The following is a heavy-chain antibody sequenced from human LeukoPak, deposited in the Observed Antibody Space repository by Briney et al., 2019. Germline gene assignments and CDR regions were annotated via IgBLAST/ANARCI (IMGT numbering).Heavy chain of an antibody. CDR1: GYTFTRNY. V-gene: IGHV1-46*01. Sequence: GASVKVSCKASGYTFTRNYMHWVRRAPGQGLEWMGIINPSGGSTSYAQKFQGRATMTRDTSTSTVYMELSSLRSEDTAVYYCARDLYDSSDYRGGVDYWGQGALVTVSS. CDR3: ARDLYDSSDYRGGVDY. J-gene: IGHJ4*02. CDR2: INPSGGST. D-gene: IGHD3-22*01.